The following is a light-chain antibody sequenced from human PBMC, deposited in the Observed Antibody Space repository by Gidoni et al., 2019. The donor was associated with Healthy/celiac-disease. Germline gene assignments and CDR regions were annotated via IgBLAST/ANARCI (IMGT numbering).Light chain of an antibody. CDR2: DVS. V-gene: IGLV2-11*01. Sequence: HSALTQPRSVSGSPGQSVTISCTGTSSDVGGYNYVSWYQQHPGKAPKLMIYDVSKRPSGVPDRFSGSKSGNTASLTISRLQADDEADYYCCSYAGSSLVFGGGTKLTVL. J-gene: IGLJ3*02. CDR3: CSYAGSSLV. CDR1: SSDVGGYNY.